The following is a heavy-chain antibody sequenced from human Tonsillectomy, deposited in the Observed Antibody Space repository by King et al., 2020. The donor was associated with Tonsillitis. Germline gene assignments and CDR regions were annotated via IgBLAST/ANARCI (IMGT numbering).Heavy chain of an antibody. J-gene: IGHJ6*03. CDR2: IRSKANSYAT. Sequence: VQLVESGGGLVQPGGSLKLSCAASGFTFSGSAMHWVRQASGKGLEWVGRIRSKANSYATAYAASVKGRFTISRDDSKNTAYLQMNSLKTEDTAVYYCTPEYSSSSWYYYYYMDVWGKGTTVTVSS. V-gene: IGHV3-73*02. CDR3: TPEYSSSSWYYYYYMDV. CDR1: GFTFSGSA. D-gene: IGHD6-6*01.